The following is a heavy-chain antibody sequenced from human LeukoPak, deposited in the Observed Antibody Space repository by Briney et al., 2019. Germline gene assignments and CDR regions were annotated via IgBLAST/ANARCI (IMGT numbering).Heavy chain of an antibody. CDR2: IIPIFGTA. D-gene: IGHD2-2*01. V-gene: IGHV1-69*05. CDR1: GGTFSSYA. Sequence: SVKVSCKASGGTFSSYAISWVRQAPGQGLEWMGGIIPIFGTANYAQKFQGRVTITTDESTSTAYMELSSLRSEDTAVYYCARGADCSSTSCYVGGWFDPWGQGTLVTDSS. J-gene: IGHJ5*02. CDR3: ARGADCSSTSCYVGGWFDP.